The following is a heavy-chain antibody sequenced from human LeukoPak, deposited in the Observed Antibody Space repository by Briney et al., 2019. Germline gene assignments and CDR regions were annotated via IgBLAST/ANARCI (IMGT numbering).Heavy chain of an antibody. CDR1: GYTFTSYG. Sequence: GASVKVSCKASGYTFTSYGISWVRQAPGQGLEWMGWISAYNGNTNYAQKLQGRVTMTTDTSTSTAYMELRSLRSDDTAVYYCARDRLDPRSILEGAGIDYWGQGTLVTVSS. CDR2: ISAYNGNT. V-gene: IGHV1-18*01. CDR3: ARDRLDPRSILEGAGIDY. J-gene: IGHJ4*02. D-gene: IGHD1-1*01.